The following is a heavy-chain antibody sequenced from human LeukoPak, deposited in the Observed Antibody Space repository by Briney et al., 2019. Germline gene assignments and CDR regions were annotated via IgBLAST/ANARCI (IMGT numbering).Heavy chain of an antibody. D-gene: IGHD3-3*01. V-gene: IGHV3-53*05. CDR1: GFTVSSNY. CDR2: IYSGGST. J-gene: IGHJ6*02. Sequence: GGSLRLSCAASGFTVSSNYMSWVRQAPGKGLEWVSVIYSGGSTYYADSVKGRFTISRDNSKNTLYLQMNSLRAEDTAVYYCARVGYDFWSGYYWSYYYGMDVWGQGTTVTVSS. CDR3: ARVGYDFWSGYYWSYYYGMDV.